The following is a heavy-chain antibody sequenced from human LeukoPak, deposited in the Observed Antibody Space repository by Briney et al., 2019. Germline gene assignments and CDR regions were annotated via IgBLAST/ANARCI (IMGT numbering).Heavy chain of an antibody. Sequence: ASVKVSCKASGYTFTGYYIHWVRQAPGQGLEWMAWINPNSGATNYAQKFQGRVSMTRGTSISTAYMALSRLTSDDTAVYFCARGRFGEWDNWFDPWGQGTLVTVSS. J-gene: IGHJ5*02. CDR2: INPNSGAT. CDR1: GYTFTGYY. V-gene: IGHV1-2*02. CDR3: ARGRFGEWDNWFDP. D-gene: IGHD3-10*01.